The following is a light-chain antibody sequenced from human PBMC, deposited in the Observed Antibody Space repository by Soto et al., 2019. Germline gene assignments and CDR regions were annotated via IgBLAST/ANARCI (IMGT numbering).Light chain of an antibody. CDR2: EVS. CDR1: SSDVGSYNL. CDR3: CSYAGSSTYV. Sequence: QSVLTHPASGSGSPGQSITIPCTGTSSDVGSYNLVSWYQQHPGKAPKLMIYEVSKRPSGVSNRVSGSKSGNTASLTISGLQAEDEADYYCCSYAGSSTYVFGTGTKVTVL. J-gene: IGLJ1*01. V-gene: IGLV2-23*02.